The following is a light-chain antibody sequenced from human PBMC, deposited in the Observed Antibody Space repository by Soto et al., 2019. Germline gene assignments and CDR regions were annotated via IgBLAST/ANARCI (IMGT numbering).Light chain of an antibody. Sequence: QSVLTQPPSVSGAPGQRVTISCTGSSSNIGAGYDVHWYQQLPGTAPKLLIYGNSNRPSGVPDRFSGSLSGTSASLAITGLQVEDEFDYYCQSYDSFLCAFYVFGTGTKLTVL. V-gene: IGLV1-40*01. CDR2: GNS. CDR3: QSYDSFLCAFYV. J-gene: IGLJ1*01. CDR1: SSNIGAGYD.